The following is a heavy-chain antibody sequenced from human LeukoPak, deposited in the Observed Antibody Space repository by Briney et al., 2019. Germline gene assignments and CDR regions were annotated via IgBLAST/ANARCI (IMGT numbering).Heavy chain of an antibody. CDR3: AKDLTPIHYTGSSWFDP. V-gene: IGHV3-30*18. D-gene: IGHD3-10*01. J-gene: IGHJ5*02. CDR2: ISFDGSNK. Sequence: RGSLRLSCAASGFTFSSYGMHWVCEAPGKGLEWGSVISFDGSNKYYADSVKGRFTISRDNSKNTLYLQMNSLRAEDTAVYNCAKDLTPIHYTGSSWFDPWGQGTLVTVSS. CDR1: GFTFSSYG.